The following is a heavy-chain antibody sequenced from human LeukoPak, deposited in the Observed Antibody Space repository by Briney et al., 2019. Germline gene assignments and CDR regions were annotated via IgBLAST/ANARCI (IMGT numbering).Heavy chain of an antibody. Sequence: GESLKISCKGSGYSSTNYWIGWVRQMPGKGLEWMGIIHPRDSDTTYSPSFQGQVTISADKSISTAYLQWSGLKASDTAMYYCASYSCSGGTCYPPPDWGQGTLVTVSS. CDR2: IHPRDSDT. CDR1: GYSSTNYW. J-gene: IGHJ4*02. CDR3: ASYSCSGGTCYPPPD. D-gene: IGHD2-15*01. V-gene: IGHV5-51*01.